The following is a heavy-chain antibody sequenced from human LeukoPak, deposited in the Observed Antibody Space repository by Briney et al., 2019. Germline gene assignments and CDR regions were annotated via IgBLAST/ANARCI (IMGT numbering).Heavy chain of an antibody. Sequence: SETLSLTCTVSGASISSSNYYWGWIRQPPGKGLDWIGSIYYSGSTNYNPSLKSRVTISVDTSKNQFSLKLSSVTAADTAVYYCARLPKPQLWDYVWGSYRKQNDYWGQGTLVTVSS. CDR1: GASISSSNYY. CDR3: ARLPKPQLWDYVWGSYRKQNDY. CDR2: IYYSGST. V-gene: IGHV4-39*07. J-gene: IGHJ4*02. D-gene: IGHD3-16*02.